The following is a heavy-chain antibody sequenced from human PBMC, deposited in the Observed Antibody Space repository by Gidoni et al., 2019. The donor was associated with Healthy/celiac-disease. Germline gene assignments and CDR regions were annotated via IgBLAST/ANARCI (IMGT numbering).Heavy chain of an antibody. J-gene: IGHJ3*02. D-gene: IGHD3-22*01. CDR1: GGSISSGDSY. Sequence: QVQLQESGPGLVKPSQTLSLTCTVSGGSISSGDSYWSWIRQPPGKGLEWIGYIYYSGSTYYNPSLKSRVTISVDTSKNQFSLKLSSVTAADTAVYYCARALVGQYDSRLADAFDIWGQGTMVTVSS. CDR3: ARALVGQYDSRLADAFDI. CDR2: IYYSGST. V-gene: IGHV4-30-4*01.